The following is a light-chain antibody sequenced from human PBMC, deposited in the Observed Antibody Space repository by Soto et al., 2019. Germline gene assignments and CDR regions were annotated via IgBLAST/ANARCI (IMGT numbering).Light chain of an antibody. CDR3: CSYAGSSTWV. CDR1: SSDVGGYKY. V-gene: IGLV2-11*01. Sequence: QSALTQPRSVSESPGQSVTISCSGTSSDVGGYKYVSWYQQHPGEAPKLMIYDVSKRPPGVPDRFSGSNSGSTASLTISGLKAEDEADYYCCSYAGSSTWVFGGGTKLTVL. CDR2: DVS. J-gene: IGLJ3*02.